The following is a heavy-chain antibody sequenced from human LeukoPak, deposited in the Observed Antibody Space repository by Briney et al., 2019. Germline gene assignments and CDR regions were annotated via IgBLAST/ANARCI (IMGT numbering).Heavy chain of an antibody. CDR1: GFTFDVYG. V-gene: IGHV3-20*01. CDR2: INWNGGST. J-gene: IGHJ6*03. CDR3: ARPAPQSDSNYQAGSLYYYYYMDV. D-gene: IGHD4-11*01. Sequence: GGSLRLSCAASGFTFDVYGMSWVRQAPGKGLEWVSDINWNGGSTGYADSVRGRFTISRDNAKNSLYLQMNSLRAEDTALYHCARPAPQSDSNYQAGSLYYYYYMDVWGKGTTVTVSS.